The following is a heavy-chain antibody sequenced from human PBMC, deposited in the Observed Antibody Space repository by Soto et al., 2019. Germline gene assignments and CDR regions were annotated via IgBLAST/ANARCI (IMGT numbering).Heavy chain of an antibody. D-gene: IGHD3-10*01. CDR3: ARAGGMVRGVLITKPRYYGMDV. Sequence: ASVKVSCKASGYTFTGYYMHWVRQAPGQGLEWMGWINPNSGGTNYAQKFQGRVTMTRDTSISTAYMELSRLRSDDTAVYYCARAGGMVRGVLITKPRYYGMDVWGQGTTVTVSS. CDR2: INPNSGGT. CDR1: GYTFTGYY. J-gene: IGHJ6*02. V-gene: IGHV1-2*02.